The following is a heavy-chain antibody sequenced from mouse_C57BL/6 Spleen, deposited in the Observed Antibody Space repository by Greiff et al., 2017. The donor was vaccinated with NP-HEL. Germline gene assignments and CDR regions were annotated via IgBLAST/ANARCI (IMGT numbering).Heavy chain of an antibody. V-gene: IGHV5-12*01. CDR1: GFTFSDYY. D-gene: IGHD6-2*01. J-gene: IGHJ3*01. CDR3: ARHGVSPFAY. Sequence: DVKLVESGGGLVQPGGSLKLSCAASGFTFSDYYMYWVRQTPEKRLEWVAYISNGGGSTYYPDTVKGRFTISRDNAKNTLYLQMSRLKSEDTAMYYCARHGVSPFAYWGQGTLVTVSA. CDR2: ISNGGGST.